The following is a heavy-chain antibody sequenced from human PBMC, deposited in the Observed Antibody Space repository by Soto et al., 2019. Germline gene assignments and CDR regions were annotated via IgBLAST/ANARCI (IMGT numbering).Heavy chain of an antibody. D-gene: IGHD3-3*01. CDR1: GGSFSGYY. CDR2: INHSRST. Sequence: SETLSLTCAVYGGSFSGYYWSWVRQPPGKGLEWIGEINHSRSTNYNPSLKSRVTISVDTSKNQFSLKLSSVTAADTAVYYCARSTGYYDFWSGYYKALTGFDYWGQGTLVTVSS. V-gene: IGHV4-34*01. CDR3: ARSTGYYDFWSGYYKALTGFDY. J-gene: IGHJ4*02.